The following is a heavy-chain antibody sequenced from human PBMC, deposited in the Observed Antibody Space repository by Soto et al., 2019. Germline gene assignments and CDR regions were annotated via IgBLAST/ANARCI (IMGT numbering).Heavy chain of an antibody. Sequence: GGSLRLSCAASGFTFSNHGMHWVRQAPDKGLEWVAVIWFDGSNKYEAESGKGRLTISRDNALNTLYLQMNSLRAEETAVYYCARDRGDYDILNAFDIWGQGTMVTVSS. J-gene: IGHJ3*02. V-gene: IGHV3-33*01. CDR2: IWFDGSNK. CDR3: ARDRGDYDILNAFDI. D-gene: IGHD3-9*01. CDR1: GFTFSNHG.